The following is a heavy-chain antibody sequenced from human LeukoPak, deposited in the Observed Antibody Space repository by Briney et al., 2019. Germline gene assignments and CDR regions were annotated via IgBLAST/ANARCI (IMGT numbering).Heavy chain of an antibody. CDR2: ISAYNGNT. D-gene: IGHD6-13*01. V-gene: IGHV1-18*01. J-gene: IGHJ4*02. Sequence: ASVKVSCKASGYTFTSYGISWVRQAPGQGLEWMGWISAYNGNTNYAQKLQGRVTMTTDTSTSTAYMELRSLRSEDTAVYYCARPVLSGIAAAGTGSYFDYWGQGTLVTVSS. CDR3: ARPVLSGIAAAGTGSYFDY. CDR1: GYTFTSYG.